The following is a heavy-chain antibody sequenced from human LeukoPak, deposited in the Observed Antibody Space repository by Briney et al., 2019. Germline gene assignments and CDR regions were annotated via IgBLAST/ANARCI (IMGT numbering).Heavy chain of an antibody. CDR3: AKDWVMVGDSSGSVDY. Sequence: GGSLRLSCAASGFTFSNYGMHWVRQAPGKGLEWVAFIRYDGYNKYYADSVKGRFTISRDNSNTLYLQMNSLRPEDTAVYYCAKDWVMVGDSSGSVDYWGQGTLVTVSS. CDR1: GFTFSNYG. D-gene: IGHD3-22*01. CDR2: IRYDGYNK. V-gene: IGHV3-30*02. J-gene: IGHJ4*02.